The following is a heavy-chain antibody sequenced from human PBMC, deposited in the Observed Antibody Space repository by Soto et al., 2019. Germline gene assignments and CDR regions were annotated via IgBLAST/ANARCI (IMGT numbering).Heavy chain of an antibody. CDR2: ISSSTSYK. V-gene: IGHV3-21*01. CDR3: ARDYSSQTSYYYYDMDV. J-gene: IGHJ6*02. D-gene: IGHD4-4*01. CDR1: GFTFSSYT. Sequence: GGSLRLSCAASGFTFSSYTMNWVRLAPGKGLEWVSSISSSTSYKYYADSVKGRFTISRDNAKNSLYLQMNSLRAEDTAVYYCARDYSSQTSYYYYDMDVWGQGTTVTVS.